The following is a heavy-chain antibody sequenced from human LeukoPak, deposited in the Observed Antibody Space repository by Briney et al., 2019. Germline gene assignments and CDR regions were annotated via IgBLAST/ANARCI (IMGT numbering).Heavy chain of an antibody. CDR1: GFTFDDYA. CDR2: ISWNSGSI. V-gene: IGHV3-9*01. CDR3: AKGRIAVAGTEIDY. Sequence: GGSLRLSCAASGFTFDDYAMHWVRQAPGKGLEWVSCISWNSGSIGYADSVKGRFTISRDNAKNSLYLQMNSLRAEDTALYYCAKGRIAVAGTEIDYWGQGTLVTVSS. J-gene: IGHJ4*02. D-gene: IGHD6-19*01.